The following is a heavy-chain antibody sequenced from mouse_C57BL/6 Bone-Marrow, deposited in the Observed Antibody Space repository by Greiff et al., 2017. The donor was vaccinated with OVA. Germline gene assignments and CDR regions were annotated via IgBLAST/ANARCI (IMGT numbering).Heavy chain of an antibody. V-gene: IGHV14-4*01. CDR3: TTCGDYDWFAY. D-gene: IGHD2-4*01. CDR2: IDPENGDT. J-gene: IGHJ3*01. Sequence: EVKLMESGAELVRPGASVKLSCTASGFNIKDDYMHWVKQRPEQGLEWIGWIDPENGDTEYASKFQGKATITADTSSNTAYLQLSSLTSEDTAVYYCTTCGDYDWFAYWGQGTLVTVSA. CDR1: GFNIKDDY.